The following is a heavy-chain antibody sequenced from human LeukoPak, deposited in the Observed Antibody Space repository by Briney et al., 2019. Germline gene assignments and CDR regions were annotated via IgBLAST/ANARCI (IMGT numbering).Heavy chain of an antibody. J-gene: IGHJ4*02. CDR2: IYTTGST. D-gene: IGHD1-26*01. CDR3: ARSGSYSGPYVY. Sequence: SETLSLTCTVSGGSINNYNWSWIRQPAGKGLEWIGRIYTTGSTNYNPSLKSRITMSVDTSKNQFSLKLSSVTAADTAVYYCARSGSYSGPYVYWGQGTVVTVSS. V-gene: IGHV4-4*07. CDR1: GGSINNYN.